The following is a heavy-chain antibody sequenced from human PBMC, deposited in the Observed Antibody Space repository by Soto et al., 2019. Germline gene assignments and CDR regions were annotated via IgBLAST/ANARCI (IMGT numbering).Heavy chain of an antibody. J-gene: IGHJ5*02. CDR3: ARGAKYGAYSWWFDP. Sequence: QVQLVQSGAEVRKPGASVKVSCKASGYTFTSYDINWVRQATGQGLEYLGWMSPNSGNTGYVQKFQGRVTMTWDTSLPTAYMEPSSLRSADTAVYFCARGAKYGAYSWWFDPWGQGTLVTVSS. D-gene: IGHD4-17*01. V-gene: IGHV1-8*01. CDR1: GYTFTSYD. CDR2: MSPNSGNT.